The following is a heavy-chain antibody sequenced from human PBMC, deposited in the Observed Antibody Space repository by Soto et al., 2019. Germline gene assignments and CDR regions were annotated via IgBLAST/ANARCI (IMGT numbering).Heavy chain of an antibody. J-gene: IGHJ4*02. CDR3: ARAGYYDILTGYYEDY. CDR2: ISYDGSNK. V-gene: IGHV3-30-3*01. CDR1: GFTFSSYA. D-gene: IGHD3-9*01. Sequence: GGSLRLSCAASGFTFSSYAMHWVRQAPGKGLEWVAVISYDGSNKYYADSVKGRFTISRDNSKNTLYLQMNSLRAEDTAVYYCARAGYYDILTGYYEDYWGQGTLVTVSS.